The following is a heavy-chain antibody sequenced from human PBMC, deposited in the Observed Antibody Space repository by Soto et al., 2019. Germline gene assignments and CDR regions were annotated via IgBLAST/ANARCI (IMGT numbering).Heavy chain of an antibody. Sequence: QVQLVQSGAEVKKPGSSVKVSCKASRGTFSRYVISWVRQAPGQGLEWMGGIIPFYGTTNYAQKFQGRVTITADESTRIAYLELSSLRSYDTAIYYCATEGDAGVAAAGTAWFDRWGQGSLVTVSS. D-gene: IGHD6-13*01. V-gene: IGHV1-69*12. CDR1: RGTFSRYV. CDR2: IIPFYGTT. J-gene: IGHJ5*02. CDR3: ATEGDAGVAAAGTAWFDR.